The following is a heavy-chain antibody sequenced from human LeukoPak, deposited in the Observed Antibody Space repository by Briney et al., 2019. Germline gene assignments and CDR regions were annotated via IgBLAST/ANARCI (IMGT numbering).Heavy chain of an antibody. D-gene: IGHD3-10*01. V-gene: IGHV5-10-1*01. CDR1: GYSFTSYW. Sequence: HGESLKISCKGSGYSFTSYWISWVRQMPGKGLEWMGRIDPSDSYTNYSPSFQGHATISADKSISTAYLQWSSLKASDTAMYYCARTYGSGSYMFNYWGQGTLVTVSS. J-gene: IGHJ4*02. CDR3: ARTYGSGSYMFNY. CDR2: IDPSDSYT.